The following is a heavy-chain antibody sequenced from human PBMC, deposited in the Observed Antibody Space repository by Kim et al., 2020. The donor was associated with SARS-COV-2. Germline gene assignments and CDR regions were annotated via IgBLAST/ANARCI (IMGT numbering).Heavy chain of an antibody. V-gene: IGHV3-74*03. D-gene: IGHD2-15*01. J-gene: IGHJ4*02. CDR2: INSDGSSM. CDR3: ASGGIVSGGTCQRSCPDY. Sequence: GGSLRLSCAVSGVTFSRYWMHWVRQTPGKGLEWVSRINSDGSSMTYADSVKGRFTISRDNAKSTLYLQMTSLSADDTAVYYCASGGIVSGGTCQRSCPDYWGQGTLVTVSS. CDR1: GVTFSRYW.